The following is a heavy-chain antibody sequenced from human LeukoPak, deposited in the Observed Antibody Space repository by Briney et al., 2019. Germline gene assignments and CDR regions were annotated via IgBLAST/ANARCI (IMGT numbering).Heavy chain of an antibody. J-gene: IGHJ4*02. Sequence: ASVKVSCKASGYTFTGYYMHWVRQAPGQGLEWLRRINPNSGGTNYAQKFQGRVTMTRDTSISTAYMELSRLRSDDTAVYYCARAVVYYDSSGYYFDYWGQGTLVTVSS. D-gene: IGHD3-22*01. CDR2: INPNSGGT. CDR1: GYTFTGYY. CDR3: ARAVVYYDSSGYYFDY. V-gene: IGHV1-2*06.